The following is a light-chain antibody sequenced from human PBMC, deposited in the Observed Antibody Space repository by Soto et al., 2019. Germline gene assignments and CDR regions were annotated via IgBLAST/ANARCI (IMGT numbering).Light chain of an antibody. CDR3: ISFSSSTTLEV. V-gene: IGLV2-14*01. J-gene: IGLJ1*01. CDR1: SNDVGGYNY. CDR2: EVT. Sequence: QSVLTQPASVSGSPGQSITLSCSGTSNDVGGYNYVSWYQQHPGKAPKLIIYEVTYRPSGISSGFSGSKSGNTASLTISGLQTEDEADYYCISFSSSTTLEVFGTGTKLTVL.